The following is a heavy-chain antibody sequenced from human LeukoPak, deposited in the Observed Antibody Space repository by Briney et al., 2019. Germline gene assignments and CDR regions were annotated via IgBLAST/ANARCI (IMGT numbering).Heavy chain of an antibody. CDR1: GGSFSGYY. Sequence: SETLSLTCAVYGGSFSGYYWSWIRQPPGKGLEWIGEINHSGSTNYNPSLKSRVTISVDTSKNQFSLKLSSVTAADTAVYYCARIDSYGSGDYWGQGTLVTVSS. D-gene: IGHD3-10*01. CDR2: INHSGST. V-gene: IGHV4-34*01. CDR3: ARIDSYGSGDY. J-gene: IGHJ4*02.